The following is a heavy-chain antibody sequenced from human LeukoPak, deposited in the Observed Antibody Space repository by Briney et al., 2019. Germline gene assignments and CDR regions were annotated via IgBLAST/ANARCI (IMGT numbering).Heavy chain of an antibody. CDR2: ISSSSSYI. D-gene: IGHD2-15*01. CDR1: GFTLSTYS. Sequence: GGSLRLSCAASGFTLSTYSLNWVRQAPGKGLEWVSSISSSSSYIYYADSVKGRFTISRDNAKNSLYLQMNSLRAEDTAVYYCARDRHCSGGSCYYPVDYWGQGTLVTVSS. V-gene: IGHV3-21*01. CDR3: ARDRHCSGGSCYYPVDY. J-gene: IGHJ4*02.